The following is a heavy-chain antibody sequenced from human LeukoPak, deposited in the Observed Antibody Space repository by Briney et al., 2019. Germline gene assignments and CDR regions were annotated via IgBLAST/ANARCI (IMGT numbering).Heavy chain of an antibody. V-gene: IGHV3-33*01. J-gene: IGHJ6*02. CDR2: IWFDGSNE. D-gene: IGHD2-15*01. Sequence: GGSLRLSCAASGFTFSSYGMHWVRQAPGKGLEWVAVIWFDGSNEYYADSVKGRFTISRDNSKNTLYLQMNSLRAEDTAVYYCARDGTRCSGGTCYSPGVYYYGMDVWGQGTTVTVSS. CDR1: GFTFSSYG. CDR3: ARDGTRCSGGTCYSPGVYYYGMDV.